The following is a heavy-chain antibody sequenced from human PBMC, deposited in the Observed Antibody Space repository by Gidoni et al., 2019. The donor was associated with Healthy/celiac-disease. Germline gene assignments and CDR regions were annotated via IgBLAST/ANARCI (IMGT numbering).Heavy chain of an antibody. D-gene: IGHD6-19*01. CDR2: TYYRSKWYN. CDR1: GDSVSSHSAA. Sequence: QVQLQQSGPGLVKPSQTLSLPCAISGDSVSSHSAAWNWIRQSPSRGLEWLGRTYYRSKWYNDYAVSVKSRITINPDTSKNQFSLQLNSVTPEDTAVYYCARDPGIAVAGRRYFDYWGQGTLVTVSS. V-gene: IGHV6-1*01. CDR3: ARDPGIAVAGRRYFDY. J-gene: IGHJ4*02.